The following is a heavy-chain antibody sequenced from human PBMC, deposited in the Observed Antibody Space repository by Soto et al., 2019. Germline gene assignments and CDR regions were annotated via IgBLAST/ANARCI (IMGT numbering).Heavy chain of an antibody. CDR2: INAGNGNT. CDR1: GDRFKSYV. Sequence: GVPVEVSCKACGDRFKSYVMHWSCQDPGQRLEWMGWINAGNGNTKYSQKFQGRVTMTRDTSARTAYMEMSSLRSDDTAIYYCARDGFYAGSGRYSYGYSPPRYYAMDVWGQGTTVTVSS. D-gene: IGHD5-18*01. CDR3: ARDGFYAGSGRYSYGYSPPRYYAMDV. V-gene: IGHV1-3*01. J-gene: IGHJ6*02.